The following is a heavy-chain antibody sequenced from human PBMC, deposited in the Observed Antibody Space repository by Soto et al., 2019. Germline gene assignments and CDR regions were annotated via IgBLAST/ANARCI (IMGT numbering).Heavy chain of an antibody. Sequence: EVQLVESGGGLVQPGGSLRLSCAASGFAFSSYWMHWVRQAPGKGLLWVSRIKFDGSSTYYGDSGKGRFTISRDDAENTVFLQMNGLRVDDTAVYYCVRGAKNIYAMDVWGQGTTVTVSS. J-gene: IGHJ6*02. CDR3: VRGAKNIYAMDV. CDR2: IKFDGSST. V-gene: IGHV3-74*01. CDR1: GFAFSSYW.